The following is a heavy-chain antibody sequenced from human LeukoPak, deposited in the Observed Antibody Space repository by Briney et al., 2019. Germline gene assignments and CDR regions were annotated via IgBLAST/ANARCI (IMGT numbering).Heavy chain of an antibody. CDR3: AKDKGYSYGSYFDY. CDR1: RFTFSSYA. CDR2: ISGSGGST. D-gene: IGHD5-18*01. V-gene: IGHV3-23*01. J-gene: IGHJ4*02. Sequence: PGGSLRLSCAASRFTFSSYAMSWVRQAPGKGLEWVSAISGSGGSTYYADSVKGRFTISRDNSKNTLYLQMNSLRAEDTAVYYCAKDKGYSYGSYFDYWGQGTLVTVSS.